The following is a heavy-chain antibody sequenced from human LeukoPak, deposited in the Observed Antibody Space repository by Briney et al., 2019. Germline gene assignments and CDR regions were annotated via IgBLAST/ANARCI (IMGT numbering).Heavy chain of an antibody. CDR3: ARAPTSVPYYRLDS. V-gene: IGHV1-8*01. CDR1: GYTFKHYD. CDR2: VNANSGNT. D-gene: IGHD2-21*01. J-gene: IGHJ4*02. Sequence: ASVKVSCKASGYTFKHYDINWVRQAAGQRLEWVGWVNANSGNTGYAQKFQGRVTMTRNTSISTVYMEVNSLTSEDTAVYYCARAPTSVPYYRLDSWGQGTLVAGSS.